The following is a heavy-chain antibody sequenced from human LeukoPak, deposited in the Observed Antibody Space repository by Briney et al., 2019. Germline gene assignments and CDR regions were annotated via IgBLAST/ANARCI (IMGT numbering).Heavy chain of an antibody. CDR3: ARHLGFDGSYPNFPFDY. V-gene: IGHV4-39*01. Sequence: SETLSLTCTVSGGSMSSSTYYWGWIRQPPGKGLEWIGSIDYSGSTFYNPTLENRLTIPLDRSKNQFSLKLSSVTAADTAVYYCARHLGFDGSYPNFPFDYWGQGTLVTVSS. J-gene: IGHJ4*02. D-gene: IGHD1-26*01. CDR1: GGSMSSSTYY. CDR2: IDYSGST.